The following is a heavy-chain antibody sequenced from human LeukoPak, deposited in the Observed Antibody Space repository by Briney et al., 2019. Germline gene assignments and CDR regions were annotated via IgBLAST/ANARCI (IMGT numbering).Heavy chain of an antibody. J-gene: IGHJ3*02. CDR3: ARDAKIYYDSSGYYGAFDI. CDR2: ISYDGNTK. D-gene: IGHD3-22*01. Sequence: PGGSLRLSCAASGFTFSTYATQWVRQAPGKGLEWVAIISYDGNTKNYADSVQGRFTVSRDNSKNTLFLQMNSLRAEDTAVYYCARDAKIYYDSSGYYGAFDIWGQGTMVTVSS. V-gene: IGHV3-30-3*01. CDR1: GFTFSTYA.